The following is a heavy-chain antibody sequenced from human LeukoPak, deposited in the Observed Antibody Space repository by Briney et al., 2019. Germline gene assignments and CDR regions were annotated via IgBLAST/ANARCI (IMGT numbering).Heavy chain of an antibody. Sequence: PGGSLRLSCAASGFTFSSYRMHWVRQAPGKGLVWVSRINTDGSSTSYADSVKGRFTISRDNAKNTLYLQMNSLRAEDTAVYYCARVGSIVTGGLFDYWGQGTLVTVSS. V-gene: IGHV3-74*01. CDR1: GFTFSSYR. CDR3: ARVGSIVTGGLFDY. J-gene: IGHJ4*02. CDR2: INTDGSST. D-gene: IGHD7-27*01.